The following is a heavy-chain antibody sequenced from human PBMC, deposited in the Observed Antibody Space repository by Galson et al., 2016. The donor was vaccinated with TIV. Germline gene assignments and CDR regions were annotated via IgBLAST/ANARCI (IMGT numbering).Heavy chain of an antibody. V-gene: IGHV5-51*01. CDR1: GYTFTSLW. CDR3: ARQGPTKGSLGY. J-gene: IGHJ4*02. D-gene: IGHD1-26*01. CDR2: MYPGDSDT. Sequence: QSGAEVKKPGESLQISCKASGYTFTSLWIGWVRRVPGKGLEWMGIMYPGDSDTIYSPSFQGQVTISADKSISTVYLQWSSLKASDAAMYYCARQGPTKGSLGYWGQGTLLTVSS.